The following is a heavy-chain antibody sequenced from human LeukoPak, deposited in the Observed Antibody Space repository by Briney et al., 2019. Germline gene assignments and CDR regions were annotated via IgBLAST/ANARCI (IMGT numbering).Heavy chain of an antibody. Sequence: SLRLSSAASGFPFDDYAMHWVRRAPGKGLEWVSGITWNSAAIGFADYVRARFTISRDNTKNSPYLQMSSLRGEDMALYYCAKGGTGTVDAFDIWGQGTMVTVSS. V-gene: IGHV3-9*03. CDR3: AKGGTGTVDAFDI. CDR1: GFPFDDYA. D-gene: IGHD1-1*01. CDR2: ITWNSAAI. J-gene: IGHJ3*02.